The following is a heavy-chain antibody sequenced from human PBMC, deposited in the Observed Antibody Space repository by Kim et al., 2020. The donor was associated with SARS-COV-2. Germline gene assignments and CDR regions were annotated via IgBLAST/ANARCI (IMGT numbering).Heavy chain of an antibody. Sequence: GGSLRLSCAASGFTFSCYAMNWVRRAPGTGLEWVSVISDSGNSAYYTDSVRGRFTISRDNSKNTLYLQMNSLRAEDTAVYYCAKGSPWTSKGFDYWGQGTLVAVSS. CDR1: GFTFSCYA. J-gene: IGHJ4*02. D-gene: IGHD2-15*01. CDR2: ISDSGNSA. CDR3: AKGSPWTSKGFDY. V-gene: IGHV3-23*01.